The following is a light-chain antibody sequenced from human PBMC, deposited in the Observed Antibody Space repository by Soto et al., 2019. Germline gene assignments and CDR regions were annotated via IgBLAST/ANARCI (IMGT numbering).Light chain of an antibody. CDR2: DAS. J-gene: IGKJ1*01. Sequence: DIQMTQSPSTLSASVGDRVTITCRASQSISSWLAGYQQKPRKAPKLLIYDASSLESGVPSRFSGSGSGTEFTLTQCSLQPDDFAPYYCEQYNNYSWTFGQGTKVDIK. CDR1: QSISSW. CDR3: EQYNNYSWT. V-gene: IGKV1-5*01.